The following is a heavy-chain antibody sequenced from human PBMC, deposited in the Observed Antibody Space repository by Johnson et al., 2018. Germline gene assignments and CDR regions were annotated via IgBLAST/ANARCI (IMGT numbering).Heavy chain of an antibody. J-gene: IGHJ6*02. D-gene: IGHD6-13*01. V-gene: IGHV1-69*01. CDR1: GGTFSSYA. CDR3: ASSTAAGTYYYYGMDV. Sequence: QVQLVESGAEVKKPGSSVKVSCKASGGTFSSYAISWVRQAPGQGLEWMGGIIPIFGTANYAQKFQGRVTITADESTSTAYMELSSRRSEDTAVYYCASSTAAGTYYYYGMDVWGQGTTVTVSS. CDR2: IIPIFGTA.